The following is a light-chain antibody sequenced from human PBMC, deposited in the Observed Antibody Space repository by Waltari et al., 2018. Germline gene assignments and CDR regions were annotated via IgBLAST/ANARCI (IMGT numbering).Light chain of an antibody. V-gene: IGLV2-11*01. CDR2: DVS. CDR3: CSYAGSYSWI. J-gene: IGLJ2*01. Sequence: QAALTQPRSVSGSPGQSVTISCIGTSSDIGDYHYVSWYQHHPGTAPKLMIYDVSKRPSRVSGRFSGSKSGNAASLTISGLQAEDEADYYCCSYAGSYSWIFGGGTRVTVL. CDR1: SSDIGDYHY.